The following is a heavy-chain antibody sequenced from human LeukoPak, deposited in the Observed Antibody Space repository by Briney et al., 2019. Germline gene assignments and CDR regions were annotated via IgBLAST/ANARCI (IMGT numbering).Heavy chain of an antibody. CDR1: GFPFSSYG. CDR3: AKDKGYYFDY. CDR2: IRYDGSNK. J-gene: IGHJ4*02. V-gene: IGHV3-30*02. Sequence: GGSLRLSCTASGFPFSSYGMHWVRQAPGKGLEWVAFIRYDGSNKYYADSVKGRFTISRDNSKNTLYLQMNSLRAEDTAVYYCAKDKGYYFDYWGQGTLVTVSS.